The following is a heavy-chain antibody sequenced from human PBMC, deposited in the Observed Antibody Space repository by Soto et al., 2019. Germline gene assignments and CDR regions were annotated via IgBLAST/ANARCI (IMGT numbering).Heavy chain of an antibody. Sequence: KPPETLSLTCPVSGAAISTYSWSWVRQPPGKRVEWIRCIDYTGSTSYNPSLKSRLTISIDTAKSQFSLNLSSVTAVDTGVYYCARARRSSGRMDAADIWGQGTMVTVSS. CDR3: ARARRSSGRMDAADI. CDR1: GAAISTYS. J-gene: IGHJ3*02. V-gene: IGHV4-59*13. CDR2: IDYTGST. D-gene: IGHD3-10*01.